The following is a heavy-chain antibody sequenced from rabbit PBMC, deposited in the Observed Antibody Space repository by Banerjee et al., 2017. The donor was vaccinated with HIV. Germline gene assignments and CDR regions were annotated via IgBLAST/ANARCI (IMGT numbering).Heavy chain of an antibody. D-gene: IGHD6-1*01. CDR1: GFDFSSSYW. CDR2: INTGSSGST. V-gene: IGHV1S45*01. Sequence: QEQLEESGGGLVKPEGSLTLTCKASGFDFSSSYWICWVRQAPGKGLEWVACINTGSSGSTDYANWVNGRFTISSHNAQNTLYLQLNSLTAADTATYFCARDLPISDGYSFDLWGQGTLVTVS. CDR3: ARDLPISDGYSFDL. J-gene: IGHJ4*01.